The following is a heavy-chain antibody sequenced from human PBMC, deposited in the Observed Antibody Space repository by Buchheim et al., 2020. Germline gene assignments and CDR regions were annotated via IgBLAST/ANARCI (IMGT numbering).Heavy chain of an antibody. Sequence: QLQLQESGPGLVKPSETLSLTCTVSGGSIDSRNYYWGWIRQPPGEGLEWIGTICSTGTTYYNPSLKSRVTISVDTPKNQFSLKLSSVTAADTAVYYCARDPYYYDNSGYKYFFDYWGQGIL. CDR2: ICSTGTT. D-gene: IGHD3-22*01. V-gene: IGHV4-39*07. CDR1: GGSIDSRNYY. CDR3: ARDPYYYDNSGYKYFFDY. J-gene: IGHJ4*02.